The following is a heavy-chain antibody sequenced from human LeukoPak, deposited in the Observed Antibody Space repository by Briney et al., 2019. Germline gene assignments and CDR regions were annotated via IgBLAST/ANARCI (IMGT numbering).Heavy chain of an antibody. CDR2: IYYSGST. CDR1: GGSISSYY. CDR3: ARHSDIAVPRDFDY. J-gene: IGHJ4*02. Sequence: SETLSLTCTVSGGSISSYYWSWIRQPPGKGLEWSGYIYYSGSTNYNPSLKSRVTISVDTSKNQFSLKLSSVTAADTAVYYCARHSDIAVPRDFDYWGQGTLVTVSS. D-gene: IGHD6-19*01. V-gene: IGHV4-59*08.